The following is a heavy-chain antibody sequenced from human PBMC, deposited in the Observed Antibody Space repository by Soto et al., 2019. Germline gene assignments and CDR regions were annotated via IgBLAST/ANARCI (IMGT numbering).Heavy chain of an antibody. V-gene: IGHV1-2*02. J-gene: IGHJ4*02. D-gene: IGHD6-13*01. Sequence: QVQLEHSATEVKKPGASVKVSCKASGYIFTAYSMHWVRQAPGQGLEWVGWVNPNSGDTIYAQNFQRSVTLMGETRIQTVTLQHNGVQFDEAATYDCARKASAAVSLDYCGQATLVIVPS. CDR1: GYIFTAYS. CDR3: ARKASAAVSLDY. CDR2: VNPNSGDT.